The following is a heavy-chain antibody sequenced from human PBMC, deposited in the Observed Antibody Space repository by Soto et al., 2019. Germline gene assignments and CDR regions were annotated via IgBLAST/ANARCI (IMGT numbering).Heavy chain of an antibody. Sequence: QVQLVESGGGVVQPGRSLRLSCAASGFTFSSYAMHWVRQAPGKGLEWVAVISNDGSNKYYADSVKGRFTISRDNSKNTLYLQMNSLRAEDTAVYYCARGYSSSGIAFDYWGQGTLVTVSS. CDR2: ISNDGSNK. D-gene: IGHD6-6*01. V-gene: IGHV3-30-3*01. J-gene: IGHJ4*02. CDR3: ARGYSSSGIAFDY. CDR1: GFTFSSYA.